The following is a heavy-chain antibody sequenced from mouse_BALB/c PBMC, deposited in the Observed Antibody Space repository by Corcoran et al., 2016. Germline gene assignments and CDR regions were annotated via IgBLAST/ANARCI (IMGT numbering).Heavy chain of an antibody. CDR1: GFSLSTSGMG. Sequence: QVTLKESGPGILQPSQTLSLTCSFSGFSLSTSGMGVSWIRQPSGKGLEWLAHIYWDDDKRYNPSLKSRLTLSKDTSRNQVFLKITSVDTADTATYYCARREASSGYYAMDYWGQGTSVTVSS. CDR2: IYWDDDK. CDR3: ARREASSGYYAMDY. D-gene: IGHD3-1*01. J-gene: IGHJ4*01. V-gene: IGHV8-12*01.